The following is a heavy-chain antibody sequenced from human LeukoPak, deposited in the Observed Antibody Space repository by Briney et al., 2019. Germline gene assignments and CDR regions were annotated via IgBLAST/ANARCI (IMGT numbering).Heavy chain of an antibody. J-gene: IGHJ4*02. D-gene: IGHD7-27*01. CDR2: IKQDGSEK. CDR3: AGDWEAGDDY. CDR1: GFTFSSYW. Sequence: PGGSLRLSCAASGFTFSSYWMSWVRQAPGKGLEWVANIKQDGSEKYYVDSVKGRFTISRDNAKNSLYLQMSSLRVEDTAVYYCAGDWEAGDDYWGQGTLVTVSS. V-gene: IGHV3-7*01.